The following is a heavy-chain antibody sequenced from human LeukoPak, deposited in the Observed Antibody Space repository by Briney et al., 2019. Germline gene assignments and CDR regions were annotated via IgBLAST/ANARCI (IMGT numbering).Heavy chain of an antibody. CDR3: ARARSSYGYGDAFDI. J-gene: IGHJ3*02. CDR2: IRYDGSNK. D-gene: IGHD5-18*01. Sequence: SGGSLRLSCAASGFTFSSYGMHWVRQAPGKGLEWVAFIRYDGSNKYYADSVKGRFTISRDNSKNTLYLQMNSLRAEDTAVYYCARARSSYGYGDAFDIWGQGTMVTVSS. CDR1: GFTFSSYG. V-gene: IGHV3-30*02.